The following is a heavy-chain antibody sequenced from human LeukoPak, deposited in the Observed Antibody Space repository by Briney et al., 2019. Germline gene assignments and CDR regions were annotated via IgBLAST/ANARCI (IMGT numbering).Heavy chain of an antibody. CDR1: GGSISSYY. CDR2: IYYSGST. CDR3: ARGYCSSTSCHYLDY. D-gene: IGHD2-2*01. Sequence: SETLSLTCTVSGGSISSYYWSWIRQPAGKGLEWIGRIYYSGSTNYNPSLKSRVTISVDTSKNQFSLKLSSVTAADTAVYYCARGYCSSTSCHYLDYWGQGTLVTVSS. J-gene: IGHJ4*02. V-gene: IGHV4-4*07.